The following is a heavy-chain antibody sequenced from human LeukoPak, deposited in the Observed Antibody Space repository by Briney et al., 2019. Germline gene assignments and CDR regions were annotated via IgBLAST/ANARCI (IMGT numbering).Heavy chain of an antibody. CDR3: AKERQRGISYGGGPFDS. Sequence: GGSLRLSCVASGFNFRDYGIDWVRQAPGKGLEWVAAMSYDESFDYYGESEKGLFIISRDHSMNTVYLQMNSLRVADTAVYFCAKERQRGISYGGGPFDSWGQGILVTVSS. D-gene: IGHD3-16*01. CDR2: MSYDESFD. V-gene: IGHV3-30*18. CDR1: GFNFRDYG. J-gene: IGHJ4*02.